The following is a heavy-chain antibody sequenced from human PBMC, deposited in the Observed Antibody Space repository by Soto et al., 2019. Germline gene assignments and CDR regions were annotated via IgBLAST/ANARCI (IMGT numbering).Heavy chain of an antibody. CDR2: ISYDGSNK. V-gene: IGHV3-30-3*01. D-gene: IGHD3-3*02. CDR1: GFTFSSYA. CDR3: ARDRIFGGGYGMDV. Sequence: QVQLVESGGGVVQPGRSLRLSCAASGFTFSSYAMHWVRQAPGKGLEWVAVISYDGSNKYYADSVKGRFTISRDNSKNTLYLQMTSLRAEDTAGYYCARDRIFGGGYGMDVLGQGTTVTVSS. J-gene: IGHJ6*02.